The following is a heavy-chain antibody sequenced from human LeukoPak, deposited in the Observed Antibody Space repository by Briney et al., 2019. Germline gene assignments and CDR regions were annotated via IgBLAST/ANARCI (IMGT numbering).Heavy chain of an antibody. J-gene: IGHJ4*02. CDR3: TTGTGGFTFGY. V-gene: IGHV3-15*01. CDR2: IKSKTDGGTT. CDR1: GFTFAW. D-gene: IGHD1-26*01. Sequence: GGSLRPSCSASGFTFAWMSWVRQAPGKGLEWVGRIKSKTDGGTTDFAALVKGRFTISRDDSKNTVYLQMNGLKNEDTAVYYCTTGTGGFTFGYWGQGTLVTVSS.